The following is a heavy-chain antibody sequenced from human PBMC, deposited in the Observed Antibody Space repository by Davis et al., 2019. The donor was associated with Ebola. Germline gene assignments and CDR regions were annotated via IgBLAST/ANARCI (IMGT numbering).Heavy chain of an antibody. CDR2: ISSSSSYI. J-gene: IGHJ4*02. D-gene: IGHD5-18*01. CDR1: GFTFSSYS. Sequence: GESLKISCAASGFTFSSYSMNWVRQAPGKGLEWVSSISSSSSYIYYADSVKGRFTISRDNAKNSLYLQMNGLRAEDTAVYYCARDPGYSYGRDYWGQGTLVTVSS. V-gene: IGHV3-21*01. CDR3: ARDPGYSYGRDY.